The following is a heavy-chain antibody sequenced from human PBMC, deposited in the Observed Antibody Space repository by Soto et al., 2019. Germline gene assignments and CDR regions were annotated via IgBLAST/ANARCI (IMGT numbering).Heavy chain of an antibody. D-gene: IGHD2-15*01. V-gene: IGHV3-7*01. CDR3: ARRRSVGSRTIFDS. J-gene: IGHJ4*02. CDR1: GFTFSSYW. Sequence: PGGSLRLSCAASGFTFSSYWINWVCQAPGKGLEWVTNINEDGSDKYYVDSVKGRFTISRDNAKNSLYLQMDSLRAEDTAVYYCARRRSVGSRTIFDSWGQGTLVTVSS. CDR2: INEDGSDK.